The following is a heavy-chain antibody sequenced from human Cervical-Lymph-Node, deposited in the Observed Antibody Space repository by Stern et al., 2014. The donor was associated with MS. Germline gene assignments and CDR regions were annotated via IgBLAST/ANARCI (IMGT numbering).Heavy chain of an antibody. CDR1: GFSLSNAAMG. CDR2: IFSTGET. D-gene: IGHD2-15*01. CDR3: ARMREYCSGGICFAGYYDS. V-gene: IGHV2-26*01. Sequence: HVTLRESGPVLVKPTETLTLTCSVSGFSLSNAAMGVSWIRQPPGQALECLAHIFSTGETAYSTSLKSRLTISKATSRREAVLTMTNMEPVDTATYYCARMREYCSGGICFAGYYDSWGQGTLVTVSS. J-gene: IGHJ4*02.